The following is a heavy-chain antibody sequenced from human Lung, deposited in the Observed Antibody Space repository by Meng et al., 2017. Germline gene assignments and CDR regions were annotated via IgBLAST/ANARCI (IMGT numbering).Heavy chain of an antibody. CDR3: ARYVFDSSSLYSNWFDP. Sequence: QVQLQESGPGLVKPSQTLSLTSPVPGGSISSGTYYWGWIRQLPGKGLEWIAYIHYSGSTYYSPSLKSRVTISVDTSKNQLSLKLSSMTAADTAVYYCARYVFDSSSLYSNWFDPWGQGTLVTVSS. V-gene: IGHV4-31*03. CDR1: GGSISSGTYY. CDR2: IHYSGST. D-gene: IGHD3-22*01. J-gene: IGHJ5*02.